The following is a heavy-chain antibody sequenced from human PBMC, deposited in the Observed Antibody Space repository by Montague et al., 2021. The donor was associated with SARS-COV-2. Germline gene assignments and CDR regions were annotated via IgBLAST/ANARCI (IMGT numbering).Heavy chain of an antibody. D-gene: IGHD3-22*01. J-gene: IGHJ4*02. CDR3: ARGTKRVFTYAYDSSGYASDY. Sequence: SETLSRTCTVYGGSFSSYYWSWIRQPPGKGLEWIGDINHSGSSNYNPSLKSRVTISVDTSKNQFSLKLSSVTAADTAVYYCARGTKRVFTYAYDSSGYASDYWGQGTLVTVSS. V-gene: IGHV4-34*01. CDR1: GGSFSSYY. CDR2: INHSGSS.